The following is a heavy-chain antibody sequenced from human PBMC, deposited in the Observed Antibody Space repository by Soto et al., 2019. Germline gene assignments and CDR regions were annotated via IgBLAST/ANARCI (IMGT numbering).Heavy chain of an antibody. CDR2: IYYSGST. J-gene: IGHJ4*02. CDR3: AREDPYDSSGFPRPLDY. CDR1: GGSVCSGGYY. Sequence: PSETMSLTCTVSGGSVCSGGYYWSWIRQHPGKGLEWIGYIYYSGSTYYNPSLKSRVTISVDTSKNQFSLKLSSVTAADTAVYYCAREDPYDSSGFPRPLDYWGQGTLVTVSS. V-gene: IGHV4-31*03. D-gene: IGHD3-22*01.